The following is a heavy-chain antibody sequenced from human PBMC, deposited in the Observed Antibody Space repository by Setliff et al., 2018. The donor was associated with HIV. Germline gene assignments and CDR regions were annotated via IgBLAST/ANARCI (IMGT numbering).Heavy chain of an antibody. CDR1: DGSISSHY. J-gene: IGHJ4*02. D-gene: IGHD2-21*02. CDR3: ARGDWENRDVDH. CDR2: VDDTGST. V-gene: IGHV4-59*11. Sequence: TLSLTCTVSDGSISSHYWSWIRQSPGKGLEWIGYVDDTGSTYYNPSLRSRLTIPVDTSKNQFSLRLVSVTSADTAVYYCARGDWENRDVDHWGQGTLVTVSS.